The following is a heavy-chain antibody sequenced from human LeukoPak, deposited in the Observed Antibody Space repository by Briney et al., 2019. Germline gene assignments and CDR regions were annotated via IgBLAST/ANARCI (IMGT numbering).Heavy chain of an antibody. D-gene: IGHD4-17*01. Sequence: PSETLSLTCTVSGGSISSSSYYWGWIRQPPGKGLEWIGSIFYSGSAYYNPSLKSRVTISIDTSKNQFPLKLHSVTAADTAVYYSAKQSATSSVNDYWGQGTLVTVSS. CDR1: GGSISSSSYY. CDR2: IFYSGSA. CDR3: AKQSATSSVNDY. V-gene: IGHV4-39*01. J-gene: IGHJ4*02.